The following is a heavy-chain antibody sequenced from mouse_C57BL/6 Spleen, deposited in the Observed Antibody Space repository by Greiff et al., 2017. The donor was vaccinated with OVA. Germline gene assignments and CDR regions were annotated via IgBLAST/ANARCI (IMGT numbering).Heavy chain of an antibody. J-gene: IGHJ2*01. D-gene: IGHD2-4*01. Sequence: VQLQQSGPELVKPGASVKIPCKASGYTFTDYNMDWVKQSHGKSLEWIGDINPNNGGTIYNQKFKGKATLTVDKSSSTAYMELRSLTSEDTAVYYCARRVSGLYYDYAYYFDYWGQGTTLTVSS. CDR2: INPNNGGT. V-gene: IGHV1-18*01. CDR1: GYTFTDYN. CDR3: ARRVSGLYYDYAYYFDY.